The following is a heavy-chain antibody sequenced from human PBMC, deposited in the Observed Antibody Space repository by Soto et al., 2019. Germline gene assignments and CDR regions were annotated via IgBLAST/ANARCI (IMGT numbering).Heavy chain of an antibody. Sequence: QVQLVQSGAEVKKPGASVRVSCRATGYTFDSHDINWVRQAPGQGLEWMGWMNPDTGNAGFGQKFQGRVTMTSDSSQNTAYTELSGLTSDDTAVYYCAREEWGVRTRDFYYGLDVRGQATTVTVSS. J-gene: IGHJ6*02. V-gene: IGHV1-8*01. CDR3: AREEWGVRTRDFYYGLDV. D-gene: IGHD1-26*01. CDR2: MNPDTGNA. CDR1: GYTFDSHD.